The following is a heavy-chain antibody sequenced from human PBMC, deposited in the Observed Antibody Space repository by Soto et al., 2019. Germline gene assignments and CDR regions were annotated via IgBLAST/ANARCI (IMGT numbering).Heavy chain of an antibody. J-gene: IGHJ5*02. CDR2: IYYSGST. Sequence: SSETLSLTCTVSGGSISSSSYYWGWIRQPPGKGLEWIGSIYYSGSTYYNPSLKSRVTISVDTSKNQFSLKLSSVTAADTAVYYCARQPLGITIFGVVIMNSPGVWFDPWGQGTLVTVSS. D-gene: IGHD3-3*01. V-gene: IGHV4-39*01. CDR1: GGSISSSSYY. CDR3: ARQPLGITIFGVVIMNSPGVWFDP.